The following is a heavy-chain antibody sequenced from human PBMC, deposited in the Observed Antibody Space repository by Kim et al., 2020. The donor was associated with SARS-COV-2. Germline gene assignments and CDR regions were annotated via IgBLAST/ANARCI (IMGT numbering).Heavy chain of an antibody. Sequence: ASVKVSCKASGYTFTSYAMHWVRQAPGQRLEWMGWINAGNGNTKYSQKFQGRVTITRDTSASTAYMELSSLRSEDTAVYYCARDSYGDFPYYYYGMDVWGQGTTVTVSS. J-gene: IGHJ6*02. CDR2: INAGNGNT. D-gene: IGHD4-17*01. CDR1: GYTFTSYA. V-gene: IGHV1-3*01. CDR3: ARDSYGDFPYYYYGMDV.